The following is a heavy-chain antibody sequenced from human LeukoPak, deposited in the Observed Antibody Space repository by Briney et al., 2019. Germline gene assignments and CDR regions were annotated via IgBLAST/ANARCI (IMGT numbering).Heavy chain of an antibody. Sequence: GASVKVSCKASGGTFSSYAISWVRQAPGQGLEWMGGIIPIFGTANYAQKFQGRVTITADESTSTAYMELSSLRSEDTAVYYCARDLYCSSTSCYRRAFDIWGQGTMVTVPS. V-gene: IGHV1-69*13. CDR3: ARDLYCSSTSCYRRAFDI. CDR2: IIPIFGTA. CDR1: GGTFSSYA. D-gene: IGHD2-2*01. J-gene: IGHJ3*02.